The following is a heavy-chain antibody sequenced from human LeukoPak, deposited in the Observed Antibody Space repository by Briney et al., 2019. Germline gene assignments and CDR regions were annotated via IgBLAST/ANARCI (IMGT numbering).Heavy chain of an antibody. CDR3: VTYYFDSSGPKKNY. V-gene: IGHV4-34*01. Sequence: SDTLSLTCAVYGGSFSGYYWSWIRQPPGKGLEWIGEINHSGSTNYNPSLKSRVTISVDTSKKQFSLKLSSVTAADTAVYYCVTYYFDSSGPKKNYWGQETLVTVSS. J-gene: IGHJ4*02. CDR2: INHSGST. D-gene: IGHD3-22*01. CDR1: GGSFSGYY.